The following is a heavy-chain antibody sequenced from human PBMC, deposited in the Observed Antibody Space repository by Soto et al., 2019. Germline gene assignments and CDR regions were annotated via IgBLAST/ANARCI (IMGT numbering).Heavy chain of an antibody. J-gene: IGHJ4*02. CDR3: ARVGYDSSGYYYYFDY. Sequence: ASVKVSCKASGYTFTSYGISWVRQAPGQGLEWMGIINPSGGSTSYAQKFQGRVTMTRDTSTSTVYMELSSLRSEDTAVYYCARVGYDSSGYYYYFDYWGQGTLVTVSS. CDR1: GYTFTSYG. CDR2: INPSGGST. D-gene: IGHD3-22*01. V-gene: IGHV1-46*01.